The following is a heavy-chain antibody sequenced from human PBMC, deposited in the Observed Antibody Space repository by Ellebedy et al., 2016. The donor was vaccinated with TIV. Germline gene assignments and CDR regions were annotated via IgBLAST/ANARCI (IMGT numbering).Heavy chain of an antibody. V-gene: IGHV1-18*01. J-gene: IGHJ4*02. CDR3: ARDRMEYYDSSGYYQGAFDY. CDR2: ISAYKGNT. Sequence: ASVKVSCKASGYTFTSYGISWVRQAPGQGLEWMGWISAYKGNTNYAQKLQGRVTMTTDTSTSTAYMELRSLRSDDTAVYYCARDRMEYYDSSGYYQGAFDYWGQGTLVTVSS. CDR1: GYTFTSYG. D-gene: IGHD3-22*01.